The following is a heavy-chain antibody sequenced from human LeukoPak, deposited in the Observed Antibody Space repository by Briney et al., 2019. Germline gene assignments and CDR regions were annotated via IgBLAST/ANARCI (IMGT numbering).Heavy chain of an antibody. CDR2: FTYDGSDK. CDR3: AREGDSSSSVGAFDI. Sequence: GGSLRLSCAASGFTFRTYAMHWARQAPGKGLEWVAVFTYDGSDKYYADSVKGRFTISRDNSKNTLYLQMNSLRAEDTAVYYCAREGDSSSSVGAFDIWGQGTMVTVSS. CDR1: GFTFRTYA. V-gene: IGHV3-30*01. J-gene: IGHJ3*02. D-gene: IGHD6-6*01.